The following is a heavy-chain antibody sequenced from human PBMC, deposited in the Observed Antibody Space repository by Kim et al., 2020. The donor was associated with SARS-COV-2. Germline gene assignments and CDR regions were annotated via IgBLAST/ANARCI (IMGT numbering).Heavy chain of an antibody. Sequence: TPYHPSPKSRVTISVDTSKNQFSLKLSSVTAADTAVYYCARHLSPFYFDYWGQGTLVTVSS. V-gene: IGHV4-39*01. CDR2: T. J-gene: IGHJ4*02. CDR3: ARHLSPFYFDY.